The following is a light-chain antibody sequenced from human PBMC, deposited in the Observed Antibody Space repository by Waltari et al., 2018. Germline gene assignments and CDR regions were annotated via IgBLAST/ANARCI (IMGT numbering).Light chain of an antibody. J-gene: IGLJ3*02. CDR3: CSYAGSSTWV. Sequence: QSALTQPASVSGSPGQSITIPCTGTSSNVGRYNLVSWYQQHPDKAPKLMVYAGNKRPSGVSNRFSGSKSGNTASLTISGLQVADEAFYYCCSYAGSSTWVFGGGTKLTVL. CDR2: AGN. CDR1: SSNVGRYNL. V-gene: IGLV2-23*01.